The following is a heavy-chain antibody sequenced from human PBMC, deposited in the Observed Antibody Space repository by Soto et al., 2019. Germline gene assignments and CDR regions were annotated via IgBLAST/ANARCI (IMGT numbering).Heavy chain of an antibody. CDR2: ISGTGGTT. CDR3: AKMDYDILTGYNYYYYYYMDV. D-gene: IGHD3-9*01. V-gene: IGHV3-23*01. Sequence: EVQLLESGGGLVQPGGSLRLSCAASGFTFNNYAMSWVRQAPGKGLEWVSTISGTGGTTYYADSLKGRFTISRDNSKNTLYLQMNSLRAEDTAVYYCAKMDYDILTGYNYYYYYYMDVWGKGTTVTFSS. CDR1: GFTFNNYA. J-gene: IGHJ6*03.